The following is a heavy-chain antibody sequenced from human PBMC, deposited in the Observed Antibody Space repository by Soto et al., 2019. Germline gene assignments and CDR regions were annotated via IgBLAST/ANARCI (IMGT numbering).Heavy chain of an antibody. CDR2: ISNVPGYT. Sequence: EVQLLESGGGLVQPGGSLRLSCVASGFTFTNYPVAWVRQAPGKGLEWVSLISNVPGYTYYADSVKGRFSISRDNSKNKLFLQMNSLRAEDTALYYCAKRGYGDEKVFDYWGQGTLVTVSS. D-gene: IGHD4-17*01. CDR1: GFTFTNYP. CDR3: AKRGYGDEKVFDY. V-gene: IGHV3-23*01. J-gene: IGHJ4*02.